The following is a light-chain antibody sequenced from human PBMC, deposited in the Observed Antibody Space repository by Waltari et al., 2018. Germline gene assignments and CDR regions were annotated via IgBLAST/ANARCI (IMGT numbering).Light chain of an antibody. CDR3: QQRRNWPLT. J-gene: IGKJ4*01. CDR1: QNVNSY. CDR2: DVS. V-gene: IGKV3-11*01. Sequence: LVLTQSPATLSLAPGEIATLSCRASQNVNSYLAWYQQKPGQAPRLLIYDVSNMATGIPDRFSGSGSGTDFTLTISSLEPEDSAVYYCQQRRNWPLTFGGGTKVEIK.